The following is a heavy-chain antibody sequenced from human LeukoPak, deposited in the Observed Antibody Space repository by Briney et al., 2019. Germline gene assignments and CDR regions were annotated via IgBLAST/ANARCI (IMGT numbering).Heavy chain of an antibody. CDR1: GFTFSSYE. CDR2: ISSSGSTI. Sequence: GGSLRLSCAASGFTFSSYEMNWVRQAPGKGLEWVSYISSSGSTIYYADSVKGRFTISRDNAKNSPYLQMNSLRAEDTAVYYCVGLQWLVFDYWGQGTLVTVSS. D-gene: IGHD6-19*01. J-gene: IGHJ4*02. CDR3: VGLQWLVFDY. V-gene: IGHV3-48*03.